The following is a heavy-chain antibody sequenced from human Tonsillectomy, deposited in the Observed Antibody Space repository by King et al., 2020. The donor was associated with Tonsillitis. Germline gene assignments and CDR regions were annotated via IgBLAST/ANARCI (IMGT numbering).Heavy chain of an antibody. V-gene: IGHV4-31*03. Sequence: VQLQESGPGLVKPSQTLSLTCTVSGGSISGDTYWSWIRQHPGKGLEWIGYISFSVNIYYNPSLKSRLTISVDTSKNQFSLRLNSVTAADTAVYYCVRYEGGVFDPWGQGTLVTVSS. CDR1: GGSISGDTY. CDR2: ISFSVNI. CDR3: VRYEGGVFDP. J-gene: IGHJ5*02. D-gene: IGHD2-15*01.